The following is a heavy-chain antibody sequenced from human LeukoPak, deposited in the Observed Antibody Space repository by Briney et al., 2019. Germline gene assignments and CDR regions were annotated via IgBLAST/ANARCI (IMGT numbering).Heavy chain of an antibody. CDR2: IYYSGST. CDR3: ARGLDTNDWSDAFDI. J-gene: IGHJ3*02. CDR1: GGSISSYY. D-gene: IGHD2-21*01. V-gene: IGHV4-59*12. Sequence: SETLSLTCTVSGGSISSYYWSWIRQPPGKGLEWIGYIYYSGSTNYNPSLKSRVTISVDTSKNQFSLKLSSVTAADTAVYYCARGLDTNDWSDAFDIWGQGTMVTVSS.